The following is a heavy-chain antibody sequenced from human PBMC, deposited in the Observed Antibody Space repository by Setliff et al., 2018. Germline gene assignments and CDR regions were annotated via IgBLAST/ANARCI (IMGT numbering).Heavy chain of an antibody. CDR3: VKDVVGYSSTWPKRDYFDY. D-gene: IGHD6-13*01. V-gene: IGHV3-23*01. Sequence: PGGSLRLSCAASGFTFNTYAMSWVRQPPGKGLEWVSSISDTALGIYYADPVRGRFTISRDNSKKTLYLQMNSLRAEDTAIYYCVKDVVGYSSTWPKRDYFDYWGQGTLVTVSS. CDR1: GFTFNTYA. J-gene: IGHJ4*02. CDR2: ISDTALGI.